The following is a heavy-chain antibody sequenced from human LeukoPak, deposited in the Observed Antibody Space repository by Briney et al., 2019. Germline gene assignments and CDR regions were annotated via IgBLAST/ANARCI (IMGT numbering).Heavy chain of an antibody. J-gene: IGHJ5*02. CDR2: INPITGGT. V-gene: IGHV1-2*02. CDR1: GYVFSDSY. CDR3: AREIFRWFDP. Sequence: GGSVKVSCKASGYVFSDSYIHWVRQAPGQGLEWMGWINPITGGTNYARKFLGRVALTRDTSITTVYLELNRLTSDDTAVYFCAREIFRWFDPWGQGTLVTVSS.